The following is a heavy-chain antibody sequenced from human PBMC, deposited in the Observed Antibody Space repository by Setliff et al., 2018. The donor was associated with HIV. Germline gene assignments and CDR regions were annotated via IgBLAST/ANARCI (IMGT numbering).Heavy chain of an antibody. CDR1: GFTFSSYS. Sequence: PGGSLRLSCAASGFTFSSYSMNWVRQAPGKGLEWVSSISSSGYIYYADSVKSRFTISRDNAKNTLYLQMNSLRAEDTAVYYFARGGSNSWSPFDYWGQGTLVTVSS. J-gene: IGHJ4*02. CDR2: ISSSGYI. CDR3: ARGGSNSWSPFDY. V-gene: IGHV3-21*01. D-gene: IGHD6-13*01.